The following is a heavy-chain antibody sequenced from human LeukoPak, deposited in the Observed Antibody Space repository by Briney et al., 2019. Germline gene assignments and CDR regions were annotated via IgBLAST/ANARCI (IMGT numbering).Heavy chain of an antibody. V-gene: IGHV1-2*02. CDR1: RYTLTGYY. D-gene: IGHD1-26*01. CDR3: ARPSFSYPRY. CDR2: INPNRAGT. Sequence: ALVKLCCKASRYTLTGYYMQWARQAPAPGLEWMGWINPNRAGTNGAQKLHGRVTMTRDTSISPAYMELSRLRSHGTAAYYRARPSFSYPRYWGQGTLVTVSS. J-gene: IGHJ4*02.